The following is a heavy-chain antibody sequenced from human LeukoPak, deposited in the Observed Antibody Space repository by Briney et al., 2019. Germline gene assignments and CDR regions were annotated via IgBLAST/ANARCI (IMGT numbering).Heavy chain of an antibody. D-gene: IGHD2-21*01. CDR2: ISSNGGST. V-gene: IGHV3-64D*06. CDR1: GFTFSSYA. J-gene: IGHJ5*02. CDR3: VKDYDIVGWNWFDP. Sequence: PGGSLRLSCSASGFTFSSYAMHWVRQAPGKGLEYVSAISSNGGSTYYADSVKGRFTISRDNSKNTLYLQMGSLRAEDMAVYYCVKDYDIVGWNWFDPWGQGTLVTVSS.